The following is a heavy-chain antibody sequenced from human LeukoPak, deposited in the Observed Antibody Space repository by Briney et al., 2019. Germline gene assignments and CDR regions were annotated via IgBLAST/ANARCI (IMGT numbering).Heavy chain of an antibody. J-gene: IGHJ4*02. CDR2: ISSSSSYI. CDR1: GFTFSSYS. Sequence: PGGSLRLSCAASGFTFSSYSMNWVRQAPGKGLEWVSSISSSSSYIYYADSVKGRFTISRDNAKNSLYLQMNSLRAEDTAVYYCARDPRPLVGDYGDVNDYWGQGTLVTVSS. D-gene: IGHD4-17*01. CDR3: ARDPRPLVGDYGDVNDY. V-gene: IGHV3-21*01.